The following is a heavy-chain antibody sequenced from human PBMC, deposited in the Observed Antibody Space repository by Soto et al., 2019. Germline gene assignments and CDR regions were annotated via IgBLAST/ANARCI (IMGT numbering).Heavy chain of an antibody. Sequence: EVQLVESGGGLVQPGGSLRLSCVASGFTFSTYWMSWVRQAPGKGLEWVANIRQDGSVKDYVESVKGRFTISRDNAKNSQYLLMNSLRVEDTAVYYCARDHPEAMGDSWGQGTLVTVSS. CDR2: IRQDGSVK. CDR1: GFTFSTYW. D-gene: IGHD5-18*01. J-gene: IGHJ4*02. V-gene: IGHV3-7*04. CDR3: ARDHPEAMGDS.